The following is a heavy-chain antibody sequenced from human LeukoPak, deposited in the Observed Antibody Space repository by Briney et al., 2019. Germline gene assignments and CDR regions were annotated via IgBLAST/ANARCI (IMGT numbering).Heavy chain of an antibody. V-gene: IGHV3-48*03. CDR3: AREKTACGGDCYDS. J-gene: IGHJ4*02. CDR2: ISSSGTPI. D-gene: IGHD2-21*01. CDR1: GFTFSSYE. Sequence: GGSLRLSCAASGFTFSSYEMNWVRQAPGKGLEWVSYISSSGTPIHYADSVKGWFTISRDNAKNSLFLQMNSLRAEDTAVYYCAREKTACGGDCYDSWGQGTLVTVSS.